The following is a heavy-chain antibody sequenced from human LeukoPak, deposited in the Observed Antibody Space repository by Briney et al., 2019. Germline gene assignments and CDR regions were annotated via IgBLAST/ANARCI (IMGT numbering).Heavy chain of an antibody. J-gene: IGHJ5*02. V-gene: IGHV3-66*01. D-gene: IGHD2-15*01. CDR2: IYSGGST. Sequence: PTGGSLRLSCAASEFSVGSNYMTWVRQAPGKGLEWVSLIYSGGSTYYADSVKGRFTISRDNAKNSLYLQMNSLRAEDTAVYYCARSPPATPNWFDPWGQGTLVTVSS. CDR1: EFSVGSNY. CDR3: ARSPPATPNWFDP.